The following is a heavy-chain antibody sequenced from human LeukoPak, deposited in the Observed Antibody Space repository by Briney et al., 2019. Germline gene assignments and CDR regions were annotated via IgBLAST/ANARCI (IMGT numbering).Heavy chain of an antibody. CDR1: GDSVSSNSAA. Sequence: SQTLSLTCAISGDSVSSNSAAWNWIRQSPSRGLEWLGRTYCRSKWYNDYAVSVKSRITINPDTSKNQFSLQLNSVTPEDTAVYYCARDPGGEYNWNDSDGMDVWGQGTTVTVSS. J-gene: IGHJ6*02. D-gene: IGHD1-1*01. V-gene: IGHV6-1*01. CDR3: ARDPGGEYNWNDSDGMDV. CDR2: TYCRSKWYN.